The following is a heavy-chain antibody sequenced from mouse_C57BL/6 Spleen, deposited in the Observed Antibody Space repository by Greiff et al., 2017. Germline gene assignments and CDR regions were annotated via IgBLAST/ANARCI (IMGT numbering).Heavy chain of an antibody. CDR2: IRNKANGYTT. CDR1: GFTFTDYY. CDR3: ARSSHYYGKDY. V-gene: IGHV7-3*01. D-gene: IGHD1-1*01. J-gene: IGHJ2*01. Sequence: EVKLQESGGGLVQPGGSLSLSCAASGFTFTDYYMSWVRQPPGKALEWLGFIRNKANGYTTEYSASVKGRFTIARDNSQSILYLQMNALRAEDSATYYCARSSHYYGKDYWGQGTTLTVSS.